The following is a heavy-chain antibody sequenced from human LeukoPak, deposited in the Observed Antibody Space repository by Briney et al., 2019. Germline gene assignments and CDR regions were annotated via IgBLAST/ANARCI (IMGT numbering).Heavy chain of an antibody. CDR3: ATEGKMVRGVYTDY. CDR2: TYYRSKWYN. CDR1: GDSVSTNSAA. D-gene: IGHD3-10*01. V-gene: IGHV6-1*01. Sequence: SQTLSLTCAISGDSVSTNSAAWNWIRQSPSRGLEWLGRTYYRSKWYNDYAVSVKSRITINPDTSKNQFSLQLNSVTPEDTAVYYCATEGKMVRGVYTDYWGQGTLATVSS. J-gene: IGHJ4*02.